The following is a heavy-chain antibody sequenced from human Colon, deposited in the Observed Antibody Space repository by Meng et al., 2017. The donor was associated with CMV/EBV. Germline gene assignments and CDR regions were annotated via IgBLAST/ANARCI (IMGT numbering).Heavy chain of an antibody. CDR3: AGSVTNWFDP. V-gene: IGHV7-4-1*02. Sequence: CKASGYTFTNYVMNWVRQAPGQGLEWMGWINTNTGNPTYAQGFTGRFVFSLDTSVNTAYLQISSLKAEDTAVYYCAGSVTNWFDPWGQGTLVTVSS. CDR2: INTNTGNP. J-gene: IGHJ5*02. D-gene: IGHD2-21*02. CDR1: GYTFTNYV.